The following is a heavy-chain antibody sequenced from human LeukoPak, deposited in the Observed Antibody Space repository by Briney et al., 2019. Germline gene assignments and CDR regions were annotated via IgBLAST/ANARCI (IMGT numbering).Heavy chain of an antibody. CDR1: GYTFTSYY. V-gene: IGHV1-46*01. J-gene: IGHJ5*02. CDR3: ARGGPFGRSAYLNWFDP. D-gene: IGHD3-3*01. CDR2: INPSGGST. Sequence: ASVKVSCKASGYTFTSYYMHWVRQAPGQGLEWMGIINPSGGSTSYAQKFQGRVTMTRDTSTSTVYMELSSLRSEDTAVYYCARGGPFGRSAYLNWFDPWGQGTLVTVSS.